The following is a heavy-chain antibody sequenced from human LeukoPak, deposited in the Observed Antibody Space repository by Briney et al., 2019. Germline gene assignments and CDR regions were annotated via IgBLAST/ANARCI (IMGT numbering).Heavy chain of an antibody. CDR1: GYTFTSYY. J-gene: IGHJ5*02. Sequence: ASVTVSCKASGYTFTSYYIHWVREAPGQGLEWMGVINPSGGGTSYAQKFQGRVTMTRDTSTGTVYMDLRSLRSEDTAVYFCARDMLAVPSNWFDPWGQGTLVTVSS. D-gene: IGHD2-8*01. V-gene: IGHV1-46*01. CDR2: INPSGGGT. CDR3: ARDMLAVPSNWFDP.